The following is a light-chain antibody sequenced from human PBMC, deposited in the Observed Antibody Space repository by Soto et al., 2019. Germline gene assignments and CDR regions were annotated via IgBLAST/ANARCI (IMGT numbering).Light chain of an antibody. CDR3: SSYAGSNNYV. CDR2: EVT. J-gene: IGLJ1*01. Sequence: QSVLTQPPSASWSPGQSVTISCTGTSSDVGGYNYVSWYHQHPGKAPKLMISEVTKRPSGVPDRFSGSKSGNTASLTVSGLQDEDEADYYCSSYAGSNNYVFGSGTKVTVL. V-gene: IGLV2-8*01. CDR1: SSDVGGYNY.